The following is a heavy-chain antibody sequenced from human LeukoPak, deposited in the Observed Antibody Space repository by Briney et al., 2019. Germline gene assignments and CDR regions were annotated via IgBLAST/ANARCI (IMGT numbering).Heavy chain of an antibody. V-gene: IGHV4-39*02. Sequence: PSETLSLTCTVSGASISGSGYYWGWIRQPPGKGLEWIGSIYSSGSTYYNASLQSRVTISIETSKNQISLRLSSVTAADTAVYYCARERWDRGYYYYYMDVWGKGTTVTISS. CDR1: GASISGSGYY. CDR3: ARERWDRGYYYYYMDV. CDR2: IYSSGST. D-gene: IGHD1-26*01. J-gene: IGHJ6*03.